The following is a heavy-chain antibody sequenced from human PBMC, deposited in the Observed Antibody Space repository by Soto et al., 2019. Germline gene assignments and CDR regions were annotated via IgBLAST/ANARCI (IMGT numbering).Heavy chain of an antibody. D-gene: IGHD3-22*01. CDR3: PCDLEDGCCGSQGYYGY. Sequence: ASVKVSCKASGYTFTSYGISWVRQAPGQGLEWMGWISAYNGNTNYAQKLQGRVTMTTDTSTSTAYMELRSLRSDDTAVSSCPCDLEDGCCGSQGYYGYWDQRTLIAV. J-gene: IGHJ4*02. CDR1: GYTFTSYG. V-gene: IGHV1-18*04. CDR2: ISAYNGNT.